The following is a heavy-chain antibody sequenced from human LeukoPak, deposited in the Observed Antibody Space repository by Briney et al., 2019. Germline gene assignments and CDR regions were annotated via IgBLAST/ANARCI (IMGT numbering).Heavy chain of an antibody. D-gene: IGHD6-13*01. J-gene: IGHJ6*02. CDR1: GYTFTGYY. V-gene: IGHV1-2*02. CDR3: ASTKSIAAADPYCYYGMDV. CDR2: INPNSGGT. Sequence: ASVKVSCKASGYTFTGYYMHWVRQAPGQGLEWMGWINPNSGGTNYAQKFQGRVTMTRDTSISTAYMELSSLRSEDTAVYYCASTKSIAAADPYCYYGMDVWGQGTTVTVSS.